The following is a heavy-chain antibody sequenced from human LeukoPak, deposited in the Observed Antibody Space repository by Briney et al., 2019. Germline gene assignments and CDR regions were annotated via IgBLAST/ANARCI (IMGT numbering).Heavy chain of an antibody. CDR3: ATKSREYYYDSSGYLLLDAFDI. D-gene: IGHD3-22*01. V-gene: IGHV4-4*07. J-gene: IGHJ3*02. Sequence: SETLSLTCTVSGGSISSYYWSWIRQPAGKGLEWIGRIYTSGSTKYNPSLKSRVTMSVDTSKNQFSMKLSSVTAADTAVYYCATKSREYYYDSSGYLLLDAFDIWGQGTMVTVSS. CDR1: GGSISSYY. CDR2: IYTSGST.